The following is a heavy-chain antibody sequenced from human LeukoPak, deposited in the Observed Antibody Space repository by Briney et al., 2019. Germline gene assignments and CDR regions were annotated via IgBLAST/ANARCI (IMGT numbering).Heavy chain of an antibody. CDR1: GASITTYS. J-gene: IGHJ5*02. Sequence: PSETLSFTCSVSGASITTYSWNWLRQSLGKGLEWIGYFSLGETTSYTSSLKSRVTISRDTSKNQMSLKLTSVTAADTAVYYCARWDELDWAFGTWGPGTLVTVSS. V-gene: IGHV4-59*08. CDR3: ARWDELDWAFGT. CDR2: FSLGETT. D-gene: IGHD2-21*01.